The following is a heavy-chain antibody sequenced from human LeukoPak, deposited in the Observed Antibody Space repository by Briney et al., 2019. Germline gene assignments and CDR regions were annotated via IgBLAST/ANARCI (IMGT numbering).Heavy chain of an antibody. Sequence: SETLCLTCAVSGGSINVNGHYWTWIRQLPGQGLEWIGYIYYSGRTYYNPSLKSRVTIAVDTSKNQFSLNLSSVTAADTAVYYCARDNYAYGASEYWGQGTLVTVTS. CDR2: IYYSGRT. J-gene: IGHJ4*02. D-gene: IGHD3-16*01. CDR3: ARDNYAYGASEY. V-gene: IGHV4-31*11. CDR1: GGSINVNGHY.